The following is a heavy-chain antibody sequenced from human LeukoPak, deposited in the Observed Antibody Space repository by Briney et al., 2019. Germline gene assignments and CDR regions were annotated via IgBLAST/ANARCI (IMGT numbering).Heavy chain of an antibody. CDR2: IKHSGST. V-gene: IGHV4-34*01. CDR1: GGSFSGYY. D-gene: IGHD5-18*01. J-gene: IGHJ3*02. CDR3: ARGPALYSYGTPSDAFDI. Sequence: SETLSLTCAVYGGSFSGYYWSWIRQPPEKGLEWIGEIKHSGSTYYNPSLKSRVTMSVDTSKNQFSLKLNSVTAADTAVYYCARGPALYSYGTPSDAFDIWGQGTMVTVSS.